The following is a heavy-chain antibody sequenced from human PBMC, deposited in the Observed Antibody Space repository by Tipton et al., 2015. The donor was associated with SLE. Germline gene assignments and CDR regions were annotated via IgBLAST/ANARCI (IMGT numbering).Heavy chain of an antibody. V-gene: IGHV3-23*01. D-gene: IGHD3/OR15-3a*01. CDR1: GFTFGSYG. Sequence: GSLRLSCVASGFTFGSYGMSWVRQAPGKGLEWVSVISGSGGTTYYADSVKGRFTISRDNSKNTLYLQINTLRAEDTAVYYCARKVGTSRWIRLDWWGQGPLVTVSS. J-gene: IGHJ4*02. CDR3: ARKVGTSRWIRLDW. CDR2: ISGSGGTT.